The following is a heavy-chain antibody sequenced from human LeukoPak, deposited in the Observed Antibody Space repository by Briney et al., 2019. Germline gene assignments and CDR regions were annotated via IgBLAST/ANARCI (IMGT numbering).Heavy chain of an antibody. V-gene: IGHV4-39*07. Sequence: SETLSLTCTVSGGSISSSSYYWGWIRQPPGKGLEWIGSIYYSGSTYYNPSLKSRVTISVDTSKNQFSLKLSSVTAADTAVYYCASGYGSGSYYNLSFDYWGQGTLVTVSS. CDR1: GGSISSSSYY. CDR3: ASGYGSGSYYNLSFDY. CDR2: IYYSGST. D-gene: IGHD3-10*01. J-gene: IGHJ4*02.